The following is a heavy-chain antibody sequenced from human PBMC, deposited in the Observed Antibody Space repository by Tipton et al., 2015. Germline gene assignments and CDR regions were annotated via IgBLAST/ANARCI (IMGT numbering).Heavy chain of an antibody. CDR1: GGSISSSSYY. Sequence: TLSLTCTVSGGSISSSSYYWGWIRQPPGKGLEWIGSIYYSGSTNYNPSLKSRVTMSVDTSKNQFSLKLSSVTAADTAVYYCARAHSSGWNDWYFDLWGRGTLVTVSS. CDR3: ARAHSSGWNDWYFDL. V-gene: IGHV4-39*07. D-gene: IGHD6-19*01. CDR2: IYYSGST. J-gene: IGHJ2*01.